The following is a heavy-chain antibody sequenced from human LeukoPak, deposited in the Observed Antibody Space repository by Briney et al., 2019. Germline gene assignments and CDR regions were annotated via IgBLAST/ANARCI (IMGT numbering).Heavy chain of an antibody. V-gene: IGHV1-18*04. CDR3: ARDEVSGGGYNH. Sequence: ASVKVSCKASGYTFTSRGFSWLRQAPGQGLEWMGWINADSGNTNYAQKLQGRITLTTDTSTNTAYMELRSLRSDDTAVYYCARDEVSGGGYNHWGQGPLVTVSS. CDR1: GYTFTSRG. D-gene: IGHD6-19*01. J-gene: IGHJ4*02. CDR2: INADSGNT.